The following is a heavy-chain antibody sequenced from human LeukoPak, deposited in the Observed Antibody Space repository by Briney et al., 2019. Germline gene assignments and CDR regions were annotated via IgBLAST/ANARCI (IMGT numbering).Heavy chain of an antibody. J-gene: IGHJ6*02. CDR1: GYRFTDYW. CDR3: ARGAAGTTPDYYYFGLDV. CDR2: IYPGDPDT. Sequence: GESLKISCKGSGYRFTDYWIGWVRQMPGKGLEWMGIIYPGDPDTRYSPSFQGQVTISAGKSINTAHLQWSSLKASDTAMYYCARGAAGTTPDYYYFGLDVWGQGTTVRVSS. V-gene: IGHV5-51*01. D-gene: IGHD1-7*01.